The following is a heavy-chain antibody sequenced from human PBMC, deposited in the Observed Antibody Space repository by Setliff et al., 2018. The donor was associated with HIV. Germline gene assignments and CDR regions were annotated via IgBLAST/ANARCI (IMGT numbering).Heavy chain of an antibody. D-gene: IGHD5-12*01. CDR3: ARGWGAERWLQLDPRYFDL. CDR2: IIPMYGVT. Sequence: VASVKVSCKASGGTFSSYVISWVRQAPGQGPEWMGGIIPMYGVTNYAQKFQGRVTITTDESTSTAYMELSSLRSEDTAVYYCARGWGAERWLQLDPRYFDLWGRGTLVTVSS. V-gene: IGHV1-69*05. J-gene: IGHJ2*01. CDR1: GGTFSSYV.